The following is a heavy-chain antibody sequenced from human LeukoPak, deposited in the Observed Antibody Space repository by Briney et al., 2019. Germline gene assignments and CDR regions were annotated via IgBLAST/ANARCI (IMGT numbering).Heavy chain of an antibody. D-gene: IGHD2-2*02. V-gene: IGHV1-69*02. CDR3: ARYTLWDCSSTSCYTGAFDI. J-gene: IGHJ3*02. CDR1: GGTFSSYT. Sequence: AVKVSCKASGGTFSSYTISWVRQAPGQGLEWMGRIIPILDIANYAQKFQGRVTITADKSTSTAYMELSSLRSEDTAVYYCARYTLWDCSSTSCYTGAFDIWGQGTMVTVSS. CDR2: IIPILDIA.